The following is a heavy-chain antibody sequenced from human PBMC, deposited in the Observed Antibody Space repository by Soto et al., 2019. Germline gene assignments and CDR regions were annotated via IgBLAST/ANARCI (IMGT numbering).Heavy chain of an antibody. V-gene: IGHV4-31*03. CDR2: IYYSGST. CDR3: ARDSAYCGGDRYFVFDY. D-gene: IGHD2-21*02. J-gene: IGHJ4*02. Sequence: SETLSLTCTVSGGSISSGGYYWSWIRQHPGKGLEWIGYIYYSGSTYYNPSLKSRVTISVDTSKNQFSLKLSSVTAADTAVYYCARDSAYCGGDRYFVFDYWGQGTLVTVSS. CDR1: GGSISSGGYY.